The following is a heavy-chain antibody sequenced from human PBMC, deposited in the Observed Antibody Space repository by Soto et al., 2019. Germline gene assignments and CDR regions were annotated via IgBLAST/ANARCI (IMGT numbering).Heavy chain of an antibody. D-gene: IGHD3-22*01. V-gene: IGHV1-69*06. Sequence: QVELVQSGAEVKKPGSSVKVSCQASEDTFRNYAISWVRQAPGQGLEWMGGIIPIFGTANYAQKFQGRVTITADTSANTVYLELSSLRSEDTAVHYCASTQYDSSAYYYWYLGLWGRGTLVTVSS. CDR1: EDTFRNYA. CDR2: IIPIFGTA. J-gene: IGHJ2*01. CDR3: ASTQYDSSAYYYWYLGL.